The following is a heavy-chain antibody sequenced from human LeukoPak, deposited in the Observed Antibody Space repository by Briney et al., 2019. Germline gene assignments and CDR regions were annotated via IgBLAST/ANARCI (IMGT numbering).Heavy chain of an antibody. D-gene: IGHD3-22*01. V-gene: IGHV4-4*07. CDR3: ARGLSDYYDSSGYYVP. Sequence: PSETLSLTCTVSGGSISSYYWSWIRQPAGKGLEWIGRIYTSGSTNYNPSLKSRVTMSVDTSKNQFSLKLSSVTAADTAVYYCARGLSDYYDSSGYYVPWGQGTLVTVSS. CDR1: GGSISSYY. CDR2: IYTSGST. J-gene: IGHJ5*02.